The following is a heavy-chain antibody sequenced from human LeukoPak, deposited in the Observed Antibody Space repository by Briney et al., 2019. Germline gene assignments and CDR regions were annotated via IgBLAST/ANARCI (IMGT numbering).Heavy chain of an antibody. Sequence: SETLSLTCTVSGGSISSYYWSWIRQPPGKGLEWIGYIYYSGSTNYNPSLKSRVTISVDTSKNQFSLKLSSVTAADTAVYYCARGPSWWLLRGYFDYWGQGTLVTVSS. V-gene: IGHV4-59*12. D-gene: IGHD3-22*01. CDR1: GGSISSYY. CDR3: ARGPSWWLLRGYFDY. CDR2: IYYSGST. J-gene: IGHJ4*02.